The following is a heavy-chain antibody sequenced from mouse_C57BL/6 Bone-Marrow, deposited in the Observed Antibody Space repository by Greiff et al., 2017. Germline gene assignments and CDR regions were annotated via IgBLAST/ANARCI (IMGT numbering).Heavy chain of an antibody. J-gene: IGHJ2*01. CDR2: IDPSDSYT. CDR3: ARGITTVVDPLFDY. D-gene: IGHD1-1*01. V-gene: IGHV1-50*01. CDR1: GYTFTSYW. Sequence: VQLQQPGAELVKPGASVKLPCKASGYTFTSYWMQWVKQRPGQGLEWIGEIDPSDSYTNYNQKFKGKATLTVDTSSSTAYMQLSSLTSEDSAVYYCARGITTVVDPLFDYWGQGTTLTVSS.